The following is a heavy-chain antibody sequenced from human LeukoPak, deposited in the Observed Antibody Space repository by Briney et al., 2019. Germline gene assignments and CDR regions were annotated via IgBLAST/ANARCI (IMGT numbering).Heavy chain of an antibody. V-gene: IGHV4-30-2*01. CDR3: ARRDYYDSSGLFNWFDP. J-gene: IGHJ5*02. D-gene: IGHD3-22*01. CDR2: IYHSGST. Sequence: PSQTLSLTCAVSGGSLSSGGYSWSWIRQPPGKGLEWIGYIYHSGSTYYNPSLKSRVTISVDTSKNQFSLKLSSVTAADTAVYYCARRDYYDSSGLFNWFDPWGQGTLVTVSS. CDR1: GGSLSSGGYS.